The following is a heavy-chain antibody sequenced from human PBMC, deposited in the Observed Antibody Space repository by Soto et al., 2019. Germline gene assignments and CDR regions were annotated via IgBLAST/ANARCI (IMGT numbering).Heavy chain of an antibody. CDR2: ISRSGTT. J-gene: IGHJ5*02. CDR3: ATSLWFGTQVEL. Sequence: QVQLQQWGAGLLKPSETLSLSCAVYGGYFNDNYYTWFRQPPGKGLEWIGEISRSGTTKYIPSPKSRASISFDTSKTKVSLKVTSVTAAATAVYYCATSLWFGTQVELWGQGALVTVSS. CDR1: GGYFNDNY. V-gene: IGHV4-34*01. D-gene: IGHD3-10*01.